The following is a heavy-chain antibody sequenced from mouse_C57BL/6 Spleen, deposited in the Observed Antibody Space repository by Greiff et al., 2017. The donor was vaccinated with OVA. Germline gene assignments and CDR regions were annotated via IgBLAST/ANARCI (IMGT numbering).Heavy chain of an antibody. V-gene: IGHV1-64*01. CDR1: GYTFTSYW. Sequence: QVQLQQPGAELVKPGASVKLSCKASGYTFTSYWMHWVKQRPGQGLEWIGMIHPNSGSTNYNEKFKSKATLTVDKSYSTAYMQLSSLTSEDSAVYYCARGITTVVAFYWYFDVWGTGTTVTVSS. J-gene: IGHJ1*03. D-gene: IGHD1-1*01. CDR3: ARGITTVVAFYWYFDV. CDR2: IHPNSGST.